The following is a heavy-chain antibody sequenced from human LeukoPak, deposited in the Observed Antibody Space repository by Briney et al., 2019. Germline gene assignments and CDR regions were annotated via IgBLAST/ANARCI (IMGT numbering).Heavy chain of an antibody. CDR1: GGTFSSYA. Sequence: GASVKVSCKASGGTFSSYAISWVRQAPGQGLEWMGRIIPILGIANYAQKFQGRVTITADKSTSTAYMELSSLRSEDTAVYYCARDTLGIYYYGMDVWGQGTTVTVSS. J-gene: IGHJ6*02. CDR2: IIPILGIA. V-gene: IGHV1-69*04. CDR3: ARDTLGIYYYGMDV. D-gene: IGHD6-13*01.